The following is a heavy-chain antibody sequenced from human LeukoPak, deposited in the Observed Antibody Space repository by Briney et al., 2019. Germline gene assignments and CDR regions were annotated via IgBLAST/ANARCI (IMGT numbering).Heavy chain of an antibody. D-gene: IGHD3-9*01. V-gene: IGHV4-39*01. CDR3: ASGGLVSRYLDH. CDR1: GGSISSSSYY. CDR2: IYYSGST. Sequence: SETLSLTCTVSGGSISSSSYYWGWIRQPPGKGLEWIGSIYYSGSTYYNPSLKSRVTISVDTSKNQFSLKLSSVTAADTAVYYCASGGLVSRYLDHWGQGTLVTVSS. J-gene: IGHJ4*02.